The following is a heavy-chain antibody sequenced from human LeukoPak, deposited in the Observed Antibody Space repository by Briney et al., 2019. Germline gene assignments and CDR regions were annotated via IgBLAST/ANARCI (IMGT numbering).Heavy chain of an antibody. D-gene: IGHD5-24*01. CDR3: AMATRWLSFDY. CDR2: IYNGFNT. J-gene: IGHJ4*02. CDR1: GFSVSSSY. V-gene: IGHV3-66*01. Sequence: GGSLRLSCAASGFSVSSSYMSWVRQTPGKGLEWLSVIYNGFNTNYADSVQGRFTISRDNSKNTLHLQMNSLRADDTSVYYCAMATRWLSFDYWGRGTLVTVSS.